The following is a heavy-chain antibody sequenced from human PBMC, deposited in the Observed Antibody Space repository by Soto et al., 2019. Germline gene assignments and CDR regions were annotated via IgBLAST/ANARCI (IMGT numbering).Heavy chain of an antibody. Sequence: QVQLVQSGAEVKKPGSSVKVSCKASGGTFSSYAISWVRQAPGQGLEWMGGIIPIFGTANYAQKFQGRVTITADESTSTAYMELSSLRSEDTAVYYCARDGSVGYRTLHSSYYYYGMDVWGQGTTVTVSS. D-gene: IGHD1-1*01. CDR2: IIPIFGTA. CDR1: GGTFSSYA. CDR3: ARDGSVGYRTLHSSYYYYGMDV. V-gene: IGHV1-69*12. J-gene: IGHJ6*02.